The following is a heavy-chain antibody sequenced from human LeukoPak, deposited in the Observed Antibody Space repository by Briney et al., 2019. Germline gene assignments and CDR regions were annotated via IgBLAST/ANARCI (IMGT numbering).Heavy chain of an antibody. D-gene: IGHD5-18*01. CDR3: ARDPDGLRGYSFAYFHS. CDR2: IWYDGSKK. J-gene: IGHJ4*02. V-gene: IGHV3-33*01. CDR1: GFIFRNYG. Sequence: QPGGSMRLSCTASGFIFRNYGMHWVRQAPDKGLEWVAVIWYDGSKKVYADSVKGRFTVSRDNSKSTLYLEMNSLRPEDTAVYFCARDPDGLRGYSFAYFHSWGQGTLVSVS.